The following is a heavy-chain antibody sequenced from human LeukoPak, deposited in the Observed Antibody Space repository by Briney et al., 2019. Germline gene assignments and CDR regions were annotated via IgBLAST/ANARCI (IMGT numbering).Heavy chain of an antibody. CDR2: ISSNGGST. V-gene: IGHV3-64*01. D-gene: IGHD1-26*01. CDR3: AKDLRSSADSKMGAADY. Sequence: PGGSLRLSCAASGFTFSSYAMHWVRQAPGKGLDYVSAISSNGGSTYYANSVKGRFTISRDNSKNTLYLQMGSLRAEDTAVYYCAKDLRSSADSKMGAADYWGQGTLVTVSS. J-gene: IGHJ4*02. CDR1: GFTFSSYA.